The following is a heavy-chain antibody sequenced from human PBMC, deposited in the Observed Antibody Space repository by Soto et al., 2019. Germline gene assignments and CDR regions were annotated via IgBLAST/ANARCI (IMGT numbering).Heavy chain of an antibody. Sequence: SETLSLTCTVSGGSISSYYWSWIRQPPGKGLEWIGYIYYSGSTNYNPSLKSRVTISVDTSKNQFSLKLSSVTAADTAVYYCARAPRITMIVVVRPDAFDIWGQGTMVTVSS. J-gene: IGHJ3*02. V-gene: IGHV4-59*01. D-gene: IGHD3-22*01. CDR1: GGSISSYY. CDR3: ARAPRITMIVVVRPDAFDI. CDR2: IYYSGST.